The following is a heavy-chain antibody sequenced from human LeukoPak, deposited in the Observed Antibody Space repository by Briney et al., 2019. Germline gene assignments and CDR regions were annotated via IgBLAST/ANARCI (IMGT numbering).Heavy chain of an antibody. J-gene: IGHJ4*02. CDR2: IRGKAYGGTI. D-gene: IGHD6-6*01. V-gene: IGHV3-49*04. CDR1: GFTFGDYA. Sequence: GGSLRLSCTGSGFTFGDYAMSWVRQAPGKGLEWVGFIRGKAYGGTIEYAASVKDRFTISRDDSKSIAYLQMNSLKTEDTGVYYCARRGTIAAADYWGQGTLVTVSS. CDR3: ARRGTIAAADY.